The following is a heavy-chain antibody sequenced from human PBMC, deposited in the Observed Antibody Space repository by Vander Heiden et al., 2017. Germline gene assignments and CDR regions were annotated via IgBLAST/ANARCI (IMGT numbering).Heavy chain of an antibody. V-gene: IGHV3-13*01. Sequence: EVQLVESGGGLVQPGGSLRLSCAASGFTFSSYEMHWVRQATGKGLEWVSAIGTAGDTYYPGSVKGRFTISRENAKNSLYLQMNSLRAGDTAVYYCARGAGYSSGLDYWGQGTLVTVSS. CDR2: IGTAGDT. J-gene: IGHJ4*02. CDR3: ARGAGYSSGLDY. CDR1: GFTFSSYE. D-gene: IGHD6-19*01.